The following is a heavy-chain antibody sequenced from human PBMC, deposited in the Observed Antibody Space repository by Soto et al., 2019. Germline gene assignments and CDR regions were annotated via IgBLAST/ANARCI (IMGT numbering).Heavy chain of an antibody. CDR3: GRIFAYYDMDV. V-gene: IGHV4-59*01. Sequence: PSETLSLTCTVSGGSIRSNYWTWIRQPPGKGLEWIGYIYYSGSANYSPSLKSRVTISLDTSKNQFSLKLSSVTAADTAVYYCGRIFAYYDMDVWGQGTTVTVSS. J-gene: IGHJ6*02. D-gene: IGHD3-3*01. CDR2: IYYSGSA. CDR1: GGSIRSNY.